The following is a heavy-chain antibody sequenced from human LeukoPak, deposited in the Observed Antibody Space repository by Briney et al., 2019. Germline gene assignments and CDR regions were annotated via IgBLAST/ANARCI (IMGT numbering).Heavy chain of an antibody. V-gene: IGHV3-30*18. D-gene: IGHD3-22*01. J-gene: IGHJ4*02. Sequence: GGSLRLSCAAAGFTFSAFNIHWVRQAPGKGLEWVAVISRDGRNKYFADSVKGRSTISRDNSKNTLYLQMNSLRAEDTAVYYCAKYLSGSFDYWGQGTLVTVSS. CDR3: AKYLSGSFDY. CDR1: GFTFSAFN. CDR2: ISRDGRNK.